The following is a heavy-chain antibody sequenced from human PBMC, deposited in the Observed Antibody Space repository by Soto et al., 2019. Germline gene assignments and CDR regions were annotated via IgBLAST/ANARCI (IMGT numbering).Heavy chain of an antibody. Sequence: QVKLVQSGAEVREPGASVKVSCKASGYSFTNNDVGWVRQATGQGLEWMGWMNPGSGDTGYAQKFQGRVTMTRDISIATAYMELSSLRSNDTAMYYCARMATFGSLNWFDPWGQGTLVTVSS. V-gene: IGHV1-8*01. CDR3: ARMATFGSLNWFDP. CDR1: GYSFTNND. J-gene: IGHJ5*02. D-gene: IGHD3-16*01. CDR2: MNPGSGDT.